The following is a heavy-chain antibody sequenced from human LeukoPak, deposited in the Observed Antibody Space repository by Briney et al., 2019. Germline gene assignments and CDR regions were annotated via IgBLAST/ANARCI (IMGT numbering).Heavy chain of an antibody. D-gene: IGHD2-2*02. J-gene: IGHJ4*02. CDR3: TLYNY. CDR2: INPGNGDT. CDR1: GYTFTAYY. Sequence: GASVKVSCKASGYTFTAYYLHWVRQAPGQGLEWMGCINPGNGDTKYSQEFQGRVTITRDTSATTAYMELSSLRSDDMAVYYCTLYNYWGQGTLVTVSS. V-gene: IGHV1-3*03.